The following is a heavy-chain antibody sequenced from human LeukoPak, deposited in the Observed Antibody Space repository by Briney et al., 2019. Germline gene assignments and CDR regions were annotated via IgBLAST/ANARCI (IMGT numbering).Heavy chain of an antibody. CDR3: ARDRSAGAGYYFDY. D-gene: IGHD6-13*01. J-gene: IGHJ4*02. CDR1: GFTFSSYI. CDR2: ISSSSSYI. V-gene: IGHV3-21*01. Sequence: GGSLRLSCAASGFTFSSYIMNWVRQAPGKGLEWVSSISSSSSYIYYADSVKGRFTISRDNAKDSLYLQMNSLRAEDTAVYYCARDRSAGAGYYFDYWGQGTLVTVSS.